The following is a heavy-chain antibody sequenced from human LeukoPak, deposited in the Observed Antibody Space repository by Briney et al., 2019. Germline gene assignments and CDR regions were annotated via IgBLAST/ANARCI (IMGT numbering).Heavy chain of an antibody. V-gene: IGHV4-30-4*01. CDR1: GGSISSGDYY. CDR3: ARDYYGSGSSSEIYYYYGMDV. D-gene: IGHD3-10*01. Sequence: SETLSLTCTVSGGSISSGDYYWSWIRQPPGKGLECIGYIFYSGSTYYNPSPKSRVTISVDTSKNQFSLKLSSVTAADTAVYYCARDYYGSGSSSEIYYYYGMDVWGKGTTVTVSS. CDR2: IFYSGST. J-gene: IGHJ6*04.